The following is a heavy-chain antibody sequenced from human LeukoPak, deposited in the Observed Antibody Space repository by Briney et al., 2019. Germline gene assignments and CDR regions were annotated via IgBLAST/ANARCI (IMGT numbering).Heavy chain of an antibody. CDR2: IYYSGST. Sequence: KPSETLSLTCTVSGGSISSSSYYWGWIRQPPGKGLEWIGSIYYSGSTYYNPSLKSRVTISVDTSKNQFSLKLSSVTAADTAVYYCARHESGLQYDYWGQGTLVTVSS. D-gene: IGHD4-11*01. CDR3: ARHESGLQYDY. J-gene: IGHJ4*02. CDR1: GGSISSSSYY. V-gene: IGHV4-39*01.